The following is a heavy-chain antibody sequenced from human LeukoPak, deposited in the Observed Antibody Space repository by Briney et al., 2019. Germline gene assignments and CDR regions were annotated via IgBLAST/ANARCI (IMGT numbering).Heavy chain of an antibody. CDR3: AMALDY. Sequence: GGSLRLSCVASGFTFSNYLMNWVCRAPGKGLEWVSGISHSGSSIYYADSVKGRFTISRDNSKNTLYLQMDRLRVEDTAVSYCAMALDYWGQGTLVTVSS. V-gene: IGHV3-23*01. CDR1: GFTFSNYL. CDR2: ISHSGSSI. J-gene: IGHJ4*02.